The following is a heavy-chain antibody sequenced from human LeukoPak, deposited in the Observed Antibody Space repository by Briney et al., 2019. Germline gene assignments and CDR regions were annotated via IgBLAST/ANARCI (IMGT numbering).Heavy chain of an antibody. CDR3: ARVRVLEWLWYFDY. CDR1: GFTFSSYS. D-gene: IGHD3-3*01. V-gene: IGHV3-53*01. CDR2: IYSGGST. J-gene: IGHJ4*02. Sequence: GGSLRLSCAASGFTFSSYSMNWVRQAPGKGLEWVSVIYSGGSTYYADSVKGRFTISRDNSKNTLYLQMNSLRAEDTAVYYCARVRVLEWLWYFDYWGQGTLVTVSS.